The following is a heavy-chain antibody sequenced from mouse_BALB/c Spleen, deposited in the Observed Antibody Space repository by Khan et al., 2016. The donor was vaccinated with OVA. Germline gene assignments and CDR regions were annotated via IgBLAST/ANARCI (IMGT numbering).Heavy chain of an antibody. J-gene: IGHJ3*01. D-gene: IGHD1-1*01. V-gene: IGHV1S34*01. CDR1: GYSFTGYY. Sequence: LVKTGASVKISCKASGYSFTGYYMHWVKQSHGKSLEWIGYISCYNGSTTYNQKFKGKATFTVDTSSSTVYMQFNSLTSEDSAVYYCARGDYYGSSSFAYWGQGTLVTDSA. CDR3: ARGDYYGSSSFAY. CDR2: ISCYNGST.